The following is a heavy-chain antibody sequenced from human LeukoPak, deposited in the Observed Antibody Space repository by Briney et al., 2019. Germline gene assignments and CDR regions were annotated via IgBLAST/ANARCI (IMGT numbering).Heavy chain of an antibody. CDR1: GYTFTSYY. CDR2: INPSGGST. D-gene: IGHD2-8*01. J-gene: IGHJ4*02. V-gene: IGHV1-46*01. CDR3: ARDLGYCTNGVCYDLYY. Sequence: ASVKVSCKASGYTFTSYYMHWVRQAPGQGLEWKGIINPSGGSTSYAQKFQGRVTMTRDTSTSTVYMELSSLRSEDTAVYYCARDLGYCTNGVCYDLYYWGQGTLVTVSS.